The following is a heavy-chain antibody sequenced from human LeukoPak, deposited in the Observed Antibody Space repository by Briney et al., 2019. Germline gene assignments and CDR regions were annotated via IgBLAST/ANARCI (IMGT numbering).Heavy chain of an antibody. D-gene: IGHD6-19*01. CDR1: GYTFTSYY. Sequence: ASVKVSCKASGYTFTSYYMHWVRQAPGQGLEWMGWSSAYNGNTNYAQKLQGRVTMTTDTSTSTAYMELRSLRSDDTAAYYCATEPAVAGTKWGQGTLVTVSS. V-gene: IGHV1-18*04. CDR2: SSAYNGNT. J-gene: IGHJ4*02. CDR3: ATEPAVAGTK.